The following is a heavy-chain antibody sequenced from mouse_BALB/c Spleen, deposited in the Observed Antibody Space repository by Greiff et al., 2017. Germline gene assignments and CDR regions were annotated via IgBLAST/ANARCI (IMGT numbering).Heavy chain of an antibody. CDR2: INPNNGGT. D-gene: IGHD1-1*01. Sequence: EVKLMESGPELVKPGASVKISCKTSGYTFTEYTMHWVKQSHGKSLEWIGGINPNNGGTSYNQKFKGKATLTVDKSSSTAYMELRSLTSGDTAVYYCARRGDYYGSSYDCFDYWGQGTTLTVSS. CDR3: ARRGDYYGSSYDCFDY. CDR1: GYTFTEYT. J-gene: IGHJ2*01. V-gene: IGHV1-18*01.